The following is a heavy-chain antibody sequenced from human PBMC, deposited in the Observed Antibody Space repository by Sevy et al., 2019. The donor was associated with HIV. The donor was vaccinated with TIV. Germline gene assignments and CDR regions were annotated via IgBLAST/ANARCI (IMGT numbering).Heavy chain of an antibody. D-gene: IGHD3-3*01. J-gene: IGHJ6*02. Sequence: GGSLRLSCAASGFTFSSYWMSWVRQAPGKGLEWVANIKQDGSEEYYVDSVKGRFTISRDNAKNSLYLQMNSLRAEDTAVYYCARDSYYYDFWSGYSSYYYYGMDVWGQGTTVTVSS. CDR1: GFTFSSYW. CDR2: IKQDGSEE. CDR3: ARDSYYYDFWSGYSSYYYYGMDV. V-gene: IGHV3-7*03.